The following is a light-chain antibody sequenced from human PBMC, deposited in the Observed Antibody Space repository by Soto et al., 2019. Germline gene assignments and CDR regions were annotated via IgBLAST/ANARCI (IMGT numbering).Light chain of an antibody. J-gene: IGKJ1*01. CDR3: QLYGASPTWT. Sequence: EIVLTQSPGTLSLSPGERATLSCRASQGVSSSYLAWYQQKPGQAPRLLIYGASNRATGIPDRFSGSGSGTVFFFTFSRLEPEVFAVYYCQLYGASPTWTFGQGTKVDIK. V-gene: IGKV3-20*01. CDR2: GAS. CDR1: QGVSSSY.